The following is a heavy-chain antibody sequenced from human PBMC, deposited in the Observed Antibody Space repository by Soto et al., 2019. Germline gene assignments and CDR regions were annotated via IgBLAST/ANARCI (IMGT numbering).Heavy chain of an antibody. D-gene: IGHD3-16*02. V-gene: IGHV1-69*13. Sequence: SVKVSCKASGGTFSSYAISWVRQAPGQGLEWMGGIIPIFGTANYAQKFQGRVTITADESTSTAYMELSSLRSEDTAVYYCARDDELSGAVHYYYYGMDVWGQGTTVTVSS. CDR1: GGTFSSYA. J-gene: IGHJ6*02. CDR3: ARDDELSGAVHYYYYGMDV. CDR2: IIPIFGTA.